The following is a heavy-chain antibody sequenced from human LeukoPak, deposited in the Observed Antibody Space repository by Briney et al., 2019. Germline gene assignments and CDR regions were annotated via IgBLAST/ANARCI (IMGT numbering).Heavy chain of an antibody. CDR1: GFTVSSNY. V-gene: IGHV3-66*01. CDR3: ARDPYYYDSSGYFDY. Sequence: SGGSLRLSCAASGFTVSSNYMSWVRQAPGKGLEWVSVIYSGGGTYYADSVEGRFTISRDNSKNTLYLQMNSLRAEDTAVYYCARDPYYYDSSGYFDYWGQGTLVTVSS. CDR2: IYSGGGT. D-gene: IGHD3-22*01. J-gene: IGHJ4*02.